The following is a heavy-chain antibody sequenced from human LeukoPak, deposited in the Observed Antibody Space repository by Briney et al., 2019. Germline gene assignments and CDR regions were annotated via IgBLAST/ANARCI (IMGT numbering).Heavy chain of an antibody. D-gene: IGHD1-1*01. J-gene: IGHJ5*01. CDR2: ISGDGGTT. CDR1: GFTFDDYS. CDR3: AKHNWNYDS. Sequence: RGSLRLSCAASGFTFDDYSMHWVRQAPGKGLEWVSLISGDGGTTYYADSVKGRFTISRDNSKNSLYLQMSSLRTEDTALYYCAKHNWNYDSWGQGTLVTVSS. V-gene: IGHV3-43*02.